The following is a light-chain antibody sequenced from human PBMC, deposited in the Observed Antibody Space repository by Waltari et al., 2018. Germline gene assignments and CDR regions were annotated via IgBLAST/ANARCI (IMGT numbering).Light chain of an antibody. CDR2: ENN. V-gene: IGLV6-57*04. CDR3: QSYYGTDWV. J-gene: IGLJ3*02. CDR1: RGSIASNY. Sequence: NFMLTQPPSVSESPGKTVTISCTRSRGSIASNYVQWYQQRPGSAPTTVIYENNQKPSGVSDRFSGSIDSSSNSAPLTISGLKAEDEADYYCQSYYGTDWVFGGGTKLTVL.